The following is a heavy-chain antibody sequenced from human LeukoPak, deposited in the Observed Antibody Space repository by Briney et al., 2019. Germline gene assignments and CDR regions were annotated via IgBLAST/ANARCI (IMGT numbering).Heavy chain of an antibody. V-gene: IGHV4-30-4*08. CDR3: AREKEVRGVIIGRWFDP. CDR1: GGSINSGVYY. CDR2: IFYSGST. J-gene: IGHJ5*02. D-gene: IGHD3-10*01. Sequence: SQTLSLTCTVSGGSINSGVYYWSWIRQYPGKGLEWIGSIFYSGSTYYNPSLKSRFTISVDTSKNQFSLKLSSVTAADTAVYYCAREKEVRGVIIGRWFDPWGQGTLVTVSS.